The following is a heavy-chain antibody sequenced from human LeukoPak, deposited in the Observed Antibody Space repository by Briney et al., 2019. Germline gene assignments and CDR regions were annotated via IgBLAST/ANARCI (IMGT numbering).Heavy chain of an antibody. J-gene: IGHJ4*02. CDR3: AKRGYYDSSGYYYGTSFFDY. D-gene: IGHD3-22*01. Sequence: PGGSLRLSCAASGFTFSSYAMHWVRQAPGKGLEWVAFIRYDGSNKYYADSVKGRFTISRDNSKNTLYLRMNSLRAEDTAVYYCAKRGYYDSSGYYYGTSFFDYWGQGTLVTVSS. V-gene: IGHV3-30*02. CDR2: IRYDGSNK. CDR1: GFTFSSYA.